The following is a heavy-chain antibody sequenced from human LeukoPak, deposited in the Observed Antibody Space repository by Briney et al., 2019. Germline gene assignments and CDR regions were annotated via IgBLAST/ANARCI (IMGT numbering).Heavy chain of an antibody. D-gene: IGHD6-13*01. Sequence: GGSLRLSCAASGFTFSSYEMNWVRQAPGKGLEWVSYISSSGSTIYYADSVKGRFTISRDNAKNSLYLQMNSLRAEDTAVYYCALLAMGYSSSFVACYYGMDVWGQGTTVTVSS. J-gene: IGHJ6*02. CDR3: ALLAMGYSSSFVACYYGMDV. CDR2: ISSSGSTI. V-gene: IGHV3-48*03. CDR1: GFTFSSYE.